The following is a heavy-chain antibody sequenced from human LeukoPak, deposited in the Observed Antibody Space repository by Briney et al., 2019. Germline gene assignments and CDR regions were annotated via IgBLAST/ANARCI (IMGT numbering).Heavy chain of an antibody. Sequence: ASVKVSCKASGYTFTSYAMHWVRQAPGQRLEWMGWINAGNGNTKYSQKFQGRVTITRDTSASTAYMELSSLRSEDTAVYYCARDQAYGIAAAGTYYYGMDVWGKGTTVTVSS. CDR3: ARDQAYGIAAAGTYYYGMDV. CDR1: GYTFTSYA. D-gene: IGHD6-13*01. V-gene: IGHV1-3*01. CDR2: INAGNGNT. J-gene: IGHJ6*04.